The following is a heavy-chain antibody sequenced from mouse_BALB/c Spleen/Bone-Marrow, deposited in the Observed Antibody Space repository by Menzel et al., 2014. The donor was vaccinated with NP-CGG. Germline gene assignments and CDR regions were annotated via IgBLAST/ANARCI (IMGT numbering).Heavy chain of an antibody. CDR1: GFNIEDSY. D-gene: IGHD1-1*01. Sequence: EVMLVESGAEIVKPGASVKSSCTTSGFNIEDSYIYWMKQRPEQGLEWIGRIDPANGNTKYDPKFQGKATITVDTSSATAYLQLSSLTSEDTAVYYCARNYGSSLDYWGQGTTLTVSS. V-gene: IGHV14-3*02. CDR3: ARNYGSSLDY. J-gene: IGHJ2*01. CDR2: IDPANGNT.